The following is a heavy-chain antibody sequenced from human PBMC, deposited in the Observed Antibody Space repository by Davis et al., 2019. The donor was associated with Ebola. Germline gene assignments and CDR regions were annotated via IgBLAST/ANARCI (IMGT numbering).Heavy chain of an antibody. J-gene: IGHJ6*02. Sequence: GESLKISCAASGFTFSSYAMSWVRQAPGKGLEWVSAISGSGGSTYYADSVKGRFTISRDNSKNTLYLQMNSLRAEDTAVYYCAKGGTSGSKYYYYYYGMDVWGQGTTVTVSS. V-gene: IGHV3-23*01. CDR1: GFTFSSYA. CDR3: AKGGTSGSKYYYYYYGMDV. D-gene: IGHD5-12*01. CDR2: ISGSGGST.